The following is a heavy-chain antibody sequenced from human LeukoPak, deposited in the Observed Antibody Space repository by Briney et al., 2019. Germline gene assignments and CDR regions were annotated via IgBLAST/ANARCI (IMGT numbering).Heavy chain of an antibody. CDR2: INHSGST. V-gene: IGHV4-34*01. CDR1: GRSFSGYY. CDR3: ARARAGHFDY. J-gene: IGHJ4*02. Sequence: SETLSLTCAVYGRSFSGYYWSWIRQPPGKGLEWIGEINHSGSTNYNPSLKSRVTISVDTSKNQFSLKLSSVTAADTAVYYCARARAGHFDYWGQGTLVTVSS.